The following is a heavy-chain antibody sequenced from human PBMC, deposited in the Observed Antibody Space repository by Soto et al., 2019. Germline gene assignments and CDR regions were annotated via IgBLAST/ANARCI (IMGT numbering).Heavy chain of an antibody. Sequence: QVQLHESGPGLVKSSATLSLTCTVSGDSINSVDYYWSWIRQPPGKGLEWIGYVDYSGKTNYNPSLKSRVTISVDRSKKKCALKLRSVTAVDTAVYYCARGPYSILAVTQFDSWGQGTRVTVSS. CDR1: GDSINSVDYY. D-gene: IGHD3-3*02. CDR3: ARGPYSILAVTQFDS. CDR2: VDYSGKT. V-gene: IGHV4-61*08. J-gene: IGHJ4*02.